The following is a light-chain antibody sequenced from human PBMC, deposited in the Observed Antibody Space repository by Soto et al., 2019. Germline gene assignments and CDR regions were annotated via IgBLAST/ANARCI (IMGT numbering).Light chain of an antibody. CDR3: QSYDSSMSGYV. Sequence: QSVLTQPASVSGSPGQSITISCTGTSSDVGGYNYVSWYQRHPDKAPKLMIYGVSNRPSGVSNRFSGSKSGNTASLAITGLQAEDEADYYCQSYDSSMSGYVFGTGTKVTVL. J-gene: IGLJ1*01. V-gene: IGLV2-14*01. CDR1: SSDVGGYNY. CDR2: GVS.